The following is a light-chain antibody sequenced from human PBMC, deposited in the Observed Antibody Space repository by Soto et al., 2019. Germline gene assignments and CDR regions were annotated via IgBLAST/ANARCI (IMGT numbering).Light chain of an antibody. J-gene: IGKJ3*01. CDR1: RHVYINA. Sequence: VVLTQSPATLSLSPGDRATLSCRASRHVYINALGWYQQKPGRTPTLLIYGASTRATDIPDRFSATGSGTDFSLTISGVEPEDSAVYYCQQSGASPFTFGHGTRLEI. V-gene: IGKV3-20*01. CDR2: GAS. CDR3: QQSGASPFT.